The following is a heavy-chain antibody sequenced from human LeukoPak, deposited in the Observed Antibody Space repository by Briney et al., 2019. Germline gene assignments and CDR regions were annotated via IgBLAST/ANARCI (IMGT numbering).Heavy chain of an antibody. Sequence: ASVKVSCKASGYTFTSYGITWVRQAPGQGLEWMGWFNPNTGGTNYAQKFQGRVTMTRDTSINTAYMELSRLTSDDTAVYYCARDLGYSGYDSPYWGQGTLVIVSS. D-gene: IGHD5-12*01. CDR3: ARDLGYSGYDSPY. CDR2: FNPNTGGT. J-gene: IGHJ4*02. CDR1: GYTFTSYG. V-gene: IGHV1-2*02.